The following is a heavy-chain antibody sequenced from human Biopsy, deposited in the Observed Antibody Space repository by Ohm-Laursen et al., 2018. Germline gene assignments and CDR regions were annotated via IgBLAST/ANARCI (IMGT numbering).Heavy chain of an antibody. J-gene: IGHJ6*02. CDR2: IWYDGRDK. D-gene: IGHD1-1*01. CDR3: ARDGRGYNYQYYYGMDV. V-gene: IGHV3-33*01. CDR1: GFKFDNYG. Sequence: SLRLSCSASGFKFDNYGMNWVRQAPGKGLEWVAVIWYDGRDKYYGDSVKGRFTISRGNAKNTVDLQMNSLRAEDTAVYYCARDGRGYNYQYYYGMDVWGQGTAVTVSS.